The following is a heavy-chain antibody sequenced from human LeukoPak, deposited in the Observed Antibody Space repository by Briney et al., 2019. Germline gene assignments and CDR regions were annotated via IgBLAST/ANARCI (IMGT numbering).Heavy chain of an antibody. D-gene: IGHD5-12*01. Sequence: ASVNVSCKASGYTFTSYAMNWVRQAAGQGLEWMGWINTNTGNPTYAQGFTGRFVFSLDTSVSTAYLPISSLKAEDTAVYYCARSPGGYGNWFDPWGQGTLVTVSS. CDR2: INTNTGNP. J-gene: IGHJ5*02. V-gene: IGHV7-4-1*02. CDR1: GYTFTSYA. CDR3: ARSPGGYGNWFDP.